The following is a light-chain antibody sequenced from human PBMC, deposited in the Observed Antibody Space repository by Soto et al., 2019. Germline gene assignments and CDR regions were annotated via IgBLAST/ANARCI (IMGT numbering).Light chain of an antibody. CDR1: QGITSW. Sequence: DIQMTQSPSSVSASVGDRVTITCRASQGITSWLAWYQQKPGRAPKLLIYAASSLQSGVPSRFSGRGSGRDFTLTISSLQPEDFATDFCQQTSSFPLTFGGGTKVEIK. CDR2: AAS. J-gene: IGKJ4*01. CDR3: QQTSSFPLT. V-gene: IGKV1-12*01.